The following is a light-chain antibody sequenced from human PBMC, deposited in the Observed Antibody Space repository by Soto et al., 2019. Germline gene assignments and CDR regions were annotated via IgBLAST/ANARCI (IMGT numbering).Light chain of an antibody. J-gene: IGKJ5*01. CDR2: DAS. CDR3: QQYHTSSIT. Sequence: DIQMTQSPSSLSASVGDRFSITCRASQSINKWLAWYQQKPGKAPTLLIYDASTLERGVPSRFSGTGSGTEFTLSIDSPQPDDFATYYCQQYHTSSITFGQGTRLEIK. CDR1: QSINKW. V-gene: IGKV1-5*01.